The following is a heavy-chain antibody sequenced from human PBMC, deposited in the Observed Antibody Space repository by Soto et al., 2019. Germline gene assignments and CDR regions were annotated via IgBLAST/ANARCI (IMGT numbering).Heavy chain of an antibody. CDR1: GYSFTGYW. CDR2: IYPGDSDT. V-gene: IGHV5-51*01. J-gene: IGHJ6*02. D-gene: IGHD6-13*01. CDR3: ARQSGRAAHYYSGMDV. Sequence: PGESLKISCKGSGYSFTGYWIGWVRQMPGKGLEWMGIIYPGDSDTRYSPSLQGQVTISADKSISTAYLQWSSLKASDTAMYYCARQSGRAAHYYSGMDVWGQGTTVTVSS.